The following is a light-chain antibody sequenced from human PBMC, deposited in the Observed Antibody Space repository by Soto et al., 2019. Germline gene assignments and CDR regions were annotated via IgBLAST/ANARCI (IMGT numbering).Light chain of an antibody. CDR3: AAWDDSLNGMV. J-gene: IGLJ3*02. CDR1: SSNIGSNT. V-gene: IGLV1-44*01. CDR2: STN. Sequence: QSVLTQPPSAPGTPGQRVTISCSGSSSNIGSNTVNWYQQLPGAAFKLLIYSTNRRPSGVPDRFSGSKSGTSASLAISGLQSEDEADYYCAAWDDSLNGMVFGGGTKVTVL.